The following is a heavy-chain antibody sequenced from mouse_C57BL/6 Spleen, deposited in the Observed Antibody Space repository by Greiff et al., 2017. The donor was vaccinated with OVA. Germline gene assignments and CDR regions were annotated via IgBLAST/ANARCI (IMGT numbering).Heavy chain of an antibody. CDR2: INPSSGYT. Sequence: QVQLQQSGAELAKPGASVKLSCKASGYTFTSYWMHWVKQRPGQGLEWIGYINPSSGYTKYNQKFKDKATLTADKSSSTAYMQLSRLTYEDSAVYYCAKITTVVAPLDYWGQGTTLTVSS. V-gene: IGHV1-7*01. CDR1: GYTFTSYW. J-gene: IGHJ2*01. D-gene: IGHD1-1*01. CDR3: AKITTVVAPLDY.